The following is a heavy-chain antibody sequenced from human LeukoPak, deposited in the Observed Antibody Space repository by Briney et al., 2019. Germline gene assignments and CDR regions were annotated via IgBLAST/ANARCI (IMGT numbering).Heavy chain of an antibody. CDR3: TTHSSSWYSSSYYFYYMDV. J-gene: IGHJ6*03. V-gene: IGHV3-15*01. D-gene: IGHD6-13*01. CDR2: IKSKTDGGTT. CDR1: GFTFINAW. Sequence: PGGSLRLSCEASGFTFINAWMSWVRQGPGMGLEWVGRIKSKTDGGTTDYAAPVQGRFSISRDDSKNTLYLQMNSLKTGDTGTYYCTTHSSSWYSSSYYFYYMDVWGKGTTVTVSS.